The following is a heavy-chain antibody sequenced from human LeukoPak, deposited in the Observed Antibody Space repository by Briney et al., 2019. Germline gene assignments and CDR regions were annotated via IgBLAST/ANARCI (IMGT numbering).Heavy chain of an antibody. J-gene: IGHJ6*03. CDR2: INHSGST. D-gene: IGHD6-6*01. CDR1: GGSFSGYY. CDR3: ARLIAARYYYYYYMDV. V-gene: IGHV4-34*01. Sequence: PSETLSLTCAVYGGSFSGYYWSWIRQPPGKGLEWIGEINHSGSTNYNPSLKSRVTISVDTSKNQFSLKLSSVTAADTAVYYCARLIAARYYYYYYMDVWGKGTTVTVSS.